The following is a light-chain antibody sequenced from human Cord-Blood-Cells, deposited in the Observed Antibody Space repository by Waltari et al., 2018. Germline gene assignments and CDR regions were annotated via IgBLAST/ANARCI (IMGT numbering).Light chain of an antibody. CDR1: SSDVGGYNY. CDR3: SSYTSSSTVV. CDR2: DVS. V-gene: IGLV2-14*01. Sequence: QYALTQPASVSGSPGQSITISCTGTSSDVGGYNYVSWYQQHPGKAPKLRIYDVSNRPSGVANRFSGSKSRNTASLTISGLQAEDDADYYGSSYTSSSTVVFGGGTNLTVL. J-gene: IGLJ2*01.